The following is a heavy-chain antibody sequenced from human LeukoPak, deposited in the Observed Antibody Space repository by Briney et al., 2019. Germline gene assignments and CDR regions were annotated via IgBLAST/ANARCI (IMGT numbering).Heavy chain of an antibody. D-gene: IGHD6-13*01. V-gene: IGHV3-7*01. Sequence: PGRSLRLSCAASGFTFSSYGMHWVRQSPGKGLEWVANIYLDGSRAYYVDSVKGRFTISRDNAKNSLYLQMNSLRAEDTAVYYCARVHAGTDYWGQGTLVTVSS. J-gene: IGHJ4*02. CDR3: ARVHAGTDY. CDR2: IYLDGSRA. CDR1: GFTFSSYG.